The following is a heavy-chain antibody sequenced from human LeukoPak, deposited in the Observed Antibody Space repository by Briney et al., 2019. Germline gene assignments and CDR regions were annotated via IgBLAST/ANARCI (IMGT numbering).Heavy chain of an antibody. V-gene: IGHV3-30*03. CDR2: ISYDGSNK. CDR1: GFTFSSYE. D-gene: IGHD5-18*01. CDR3: ARGITAMVTDY. Sequence: PGGSLRLSCAASGFTFSSYEMNWVRQAPGKGLEWVAVISYDGSNKYYADSVKGRFTISRDNSKNTLYLQMNSLRAEDTAVYYCARGITAMVTDYWGQGTLVTVSS. J-gene: IGHJ4*02.